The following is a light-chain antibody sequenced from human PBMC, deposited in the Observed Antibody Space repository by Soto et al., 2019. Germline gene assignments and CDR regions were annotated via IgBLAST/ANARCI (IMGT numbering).Light chain of an antibody. Sequence: ERVWTSPPSPHSLSPGGRATLSCRASQTVRNNYLAWYQQKPGQAPRLLIYDASSRATGIPDRFSGGGSGTDFTLTIISLEPEDFALYYCRLSTFLRISFAGGGNV. CDR2: DAS. J-gene: IGKJ4*01. CDR3: RLSTFLRIS. CDR1: QTVRNNY. V-gene: IGKV3D-20*02.